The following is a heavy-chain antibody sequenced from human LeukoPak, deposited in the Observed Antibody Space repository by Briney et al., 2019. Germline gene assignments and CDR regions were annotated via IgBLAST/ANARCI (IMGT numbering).Heavy chain of an antibody. Sequence: GGSLRLSCAASGFTDSSNYMSWVRQAPGKGLEWVSVIYSGGSTYYADSVKGRFTISRHNSKNTLYLQMNSLRAEDTAVYYCATSRYSGSYSDGMDVWGQGTTVTVSS. J-gene: IGHJ6*02. CDR3: ATSRYSGSYSDGMDV. CDR1: GFTDSSNY. V-gene: IGHV3-53*04. D-gene: IGHD1-26*01. CDR2: IYSGGST.